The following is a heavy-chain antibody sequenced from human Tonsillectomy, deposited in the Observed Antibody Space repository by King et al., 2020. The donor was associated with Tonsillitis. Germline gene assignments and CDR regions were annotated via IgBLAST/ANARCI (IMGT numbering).Heavy chain of an antibody. Sequence: EVQLVESGGGLVKPGGSLRLSCAASGFTFRTYTMNWVRQAPGKGLEWVSSISSSNSYIYYADSVKGRFTIYRDNAKNSLYLQINSLRAEDTAVYYCVNGGTSDYFDYWGQGTLVTVSS. D-gene: IGHD4-23*01. CDR2: ISSSNSYI. J-gene: IGHJ4*02. CDR3: VNGGTSDYFDY. CDR1: GFTFRTYT. V-gene: IGHV3-21*01.